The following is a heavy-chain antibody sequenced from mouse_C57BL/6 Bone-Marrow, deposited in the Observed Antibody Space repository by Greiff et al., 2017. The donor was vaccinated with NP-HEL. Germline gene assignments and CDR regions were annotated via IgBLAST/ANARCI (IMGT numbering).Heavy chain of an antibody. Sequence: QVQLKESGPGLVAPSQSLSITCTVSGFSLTSSGVSWVRQPPGKGLEWLGVLWGDGSTNYHSALISRLSISKDNSKSQVFLKLNSLQTDDTATYYCAKYTYGNYVDYAMDYWGQGTSVTVSS. V-gene: IGHV2-3*01. CDR3: AKYTYGNYVDYAMDY. J-gene: IGHJ4*01. CDR2: LWGDGST. D-gene: IGHD2-1*01. CDR1: GFSLTSSG.